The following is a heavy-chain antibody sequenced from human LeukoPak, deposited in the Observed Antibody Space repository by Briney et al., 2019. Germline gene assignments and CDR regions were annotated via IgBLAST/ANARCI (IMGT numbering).Heavy chain of an antibody. Sequence: GGSLRLSCAVSGLIFRSYWMSWVRQAPGKGLEWVANINQDGGEKYFVDSVKGRFTISRDNAKNSLHLQMNTLRAEDTAVYYCARERDGRFFGYWGQGTLVTVSS. CDR2: INQDGGEK. CDR3: ARERDGRFFGY. J-gene: IGHJ4*02. V-gene: IGHV3-7*01. CDR1: GLIFRSYW. D-gene: IGHD5-24*01.